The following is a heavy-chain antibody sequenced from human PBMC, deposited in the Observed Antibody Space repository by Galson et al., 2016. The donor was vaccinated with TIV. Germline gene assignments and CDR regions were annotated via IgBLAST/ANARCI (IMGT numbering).Heavy chain of an antibody. CDR2: INADGGVT. Sequence: SVKVSCKASGYTFTNYYVHWVRQAPGQGLEWMGWINADGGVTLYAQKFQGRVAMARDTSISTAYMELSGVRSDDTAVYYCARVNWARALDYWGQGTLVTVSS. CDR1: GYTFTNYY. J-gene: IGHJ4*02. D-gene: IGHD7-27*01. V-gene: IGHV1-2*02. CDR3: ARVNWARALDY.